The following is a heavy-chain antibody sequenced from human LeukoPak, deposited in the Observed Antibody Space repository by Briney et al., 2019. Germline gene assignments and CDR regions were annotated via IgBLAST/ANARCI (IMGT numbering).Heavy chain of an antibody. D-gene: IGHD2-21*02. Sequence: SETLSLTCTVSGGSISSSPYYWGWIRQPPGKGLEWIGSIYYSGTTHYNPSLESRVTISVDTSKNQFSLKLSSVTAADTAVYYCSVVTASNWFDPWGQGTLVTVSS. J-gene: IGHJ5*02. CDR2: IYYSGTT. CDR3: SVVTASNWFDP. V-gene: IGHV4-39*07. CDR1: GGSISSSPYY.